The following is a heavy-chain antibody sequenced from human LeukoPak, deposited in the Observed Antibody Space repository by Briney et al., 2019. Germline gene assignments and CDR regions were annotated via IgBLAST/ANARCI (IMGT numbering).Heavy chain of an antibody. D-gene: IGHD4-23*01. CDR3: ARGYGGNSYYYMDV. CDR1: GYTFTSYD. J-gene: IGHJ6*03. V-gene: IGHV1-8*03. Sequence: ASVKVSCKASGYTFTSYDINWVRQATGQGLEWMGWMNPNSGNTGYAQKFQGRVTITRNTSIGTAYMELSSLRSEDTAVYYCARGYGGNSYYYMDVWGKGTTVTVSS. CDR2: MNPNSGNT.